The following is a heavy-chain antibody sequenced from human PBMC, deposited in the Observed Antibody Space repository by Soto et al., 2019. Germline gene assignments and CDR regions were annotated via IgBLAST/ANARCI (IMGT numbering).Heavy chain of an antibody. D-gene: IGHD2-8*01. Sequence: VGSLRLSCAASGFTFRSYEMNWVRQAPGKGLEWVSYISSSGSTIYYADSVKGRFTISRDNAKNSLYLQMNSLRAEDTAVYYCARDGPQDLYAMGSYFDYWGQGTLVTVSS. V-gene: IGHV3-48*03. J-gene: IGHJ4*02. CDR2: ISSSGSTI. CDR1: GFTFRSYE. CDR3: ARDGPQDLYAMGSYFDY.